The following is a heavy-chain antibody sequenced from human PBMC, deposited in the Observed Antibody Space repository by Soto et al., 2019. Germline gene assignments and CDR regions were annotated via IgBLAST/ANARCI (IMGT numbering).Heavy chain of an antibody. V-gene: IGHV1-18*01. CDR2: ISAYNGNT. J-gene: IGHJ6*02. CDR1: GYTFTSYG. D-gene: IGHD2-15*01. CDR3: ARDRRVVVVAATAYHYYGMDV. Sequence: QVQLVQSGAEVKKPGASVKVSCKASGYTFTSYGISWVRQAPGQGLEWMGWISAYNGNTNYAQKLQGRVTMTTDTSTSTAYMELRRLRSDETAVYYCARDRRVVVVAATAYHYYGMDVWGQGTTVTVSS.